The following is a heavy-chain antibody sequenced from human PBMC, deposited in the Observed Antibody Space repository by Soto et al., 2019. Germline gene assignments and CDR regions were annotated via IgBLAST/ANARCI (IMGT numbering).Heavy chain of an antibody. Sequence: SVKVSCKASGGTFSSYAISWVRQAPGQGLEWMGGIIPIFGTANYAQKFQGRVTITADKSTSTAYMELSSLRSEDTAVYYCARITYYYDSSGYYPGGWLDPCGQGPLVTVYS. V-gene: IGHV1-69*06. D-gene: IGHD3-22*01. CDR3: ARITYYYDSSGYYPGGWLDP. CDR2: IIPIFGTA. CDR1: GGTFSSYA. J-gene: IGHJ5*02.